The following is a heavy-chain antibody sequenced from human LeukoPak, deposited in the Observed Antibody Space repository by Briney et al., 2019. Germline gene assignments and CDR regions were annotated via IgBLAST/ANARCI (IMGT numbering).Heavy chain of an antibody. CDR1: GFTFSRFR. V-gene: IGHV3-7*01. D-gene: IGHD5-12*01. CDR2: IKHDGSQK. Sequence: GGSLRLSCAASGFTFSRFRMSWARQAPGKGLEWVANIKHDGSQKYYVDSAKGRFTISRDNARNSLYLQMNSLRAEDTAVYYCARDKLQVATVFDYWGQGTLVTVSS. J-gene: IGHJ4*02. CDR3: ARDKLQVATVFDY.